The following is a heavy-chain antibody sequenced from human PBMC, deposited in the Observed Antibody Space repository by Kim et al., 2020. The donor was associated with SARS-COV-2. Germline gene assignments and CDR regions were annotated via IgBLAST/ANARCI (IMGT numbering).Heavy chain of an antibody. CDR1: GFTFSSYW. CDR2: IKQDGSEK. D-gene: IGHD6-13*01. J-gene: IGHJ6*02. CDR3: ARVAAAALDCMDV. V-gene: IGHV3-7*01. Sequence: GGSLRLSCAASGFTFSSYWMSWVRQAPGKGLEWVANIKQDGSEKYYVDSVKGRFTISRDNAKNSLYLQMNSLRAEDTAVYYCARVAAAALDCMDVWGQGTTVTVSS.